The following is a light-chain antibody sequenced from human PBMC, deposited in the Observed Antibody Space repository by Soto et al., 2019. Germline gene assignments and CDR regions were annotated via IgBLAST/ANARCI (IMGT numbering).Light chain of an antibody. J-gene: IGKJ1*01. V-gene: IGKV1-39*01. Sequence: DIQMTQSPSSLSASVGDRVTITCRASQSISSYLNWYQQKPGKAPKLLIYAASSLQSGVPSRFRGSGSGTDFTLTISSLQPEDFGTYYCQQSYSTPWTLGQGTKVEIK. CDR1: QSISSY. CDR3: QQSYSTPWT. CDR2: AAS.